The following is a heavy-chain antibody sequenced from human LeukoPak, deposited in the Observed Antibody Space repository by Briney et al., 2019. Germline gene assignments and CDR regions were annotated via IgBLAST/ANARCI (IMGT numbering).Heavy chain of an antibody. J-gene: IGHJ3*02. V-gene: IGHV4-61*02. CDR3: ARYTGDLKTFDI. CDR1: GGSISSGSYY. Sequence: PSQTLSLTSTVSGGSISSGSYYWSWIRQPAGKVLEWIGRIYTSGSTNYNPSLKSRVTISVDTSKNQFSLKLSYVTAADTAVYYCARYTGDLKTFDIWGQGTMVTVSS. CDR2: IYTSGST. D-gene: IGHD7-27*01.